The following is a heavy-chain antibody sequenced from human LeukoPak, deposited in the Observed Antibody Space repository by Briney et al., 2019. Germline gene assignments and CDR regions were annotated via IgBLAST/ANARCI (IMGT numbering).Heavy chain of an antibody. D-gene: IGHD3-22*01. CDR1: GYTFTSYY. Sequence: ASVKVSCKASGYTFTSYYMHWVRQAPGQGLEWMGIINPSGGSTSYAQKFQGRVTMTRDTSTSTVYMELSSLRSEDTAVYYCARDSRENYYDSSGYVGVRGPYYFDYWGQGTLVTVSP. V-gene: IGHV1-46*01. J-gene: IGHJ4*02. CDR2: INPSGGST. CDR3: ARDSRENYYDSSGYVGVRGPYYFDY.